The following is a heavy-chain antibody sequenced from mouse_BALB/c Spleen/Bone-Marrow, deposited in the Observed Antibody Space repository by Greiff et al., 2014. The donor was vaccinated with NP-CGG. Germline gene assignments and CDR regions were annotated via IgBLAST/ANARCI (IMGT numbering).Heavy chain of an antibody. CDR1: GYPLSSHW. CDR3: ARKYGDY. CDR2: VYPGDGET. Sequence: VQGVESGAELVRPGSSVKISCKASGYPLSSHWMKWVKQRPGQGLEWIGQVYPGDGETNYNGKFKGNATLTADKSSSTAYMQRISLTSEDAAVYFCARKYGDYWGQGTTHTVSS. D-gene: IGHD2-10*02. V-gene: IGHV1-80*01. J-gene: IGHJ2*01.